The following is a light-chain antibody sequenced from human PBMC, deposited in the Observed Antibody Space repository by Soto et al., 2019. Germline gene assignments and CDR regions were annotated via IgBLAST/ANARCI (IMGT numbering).Light chain of an antibody. J-gene: IGLJ1*01. CDR3: SSYTSSSTLV. CDR1: GSDVGGYVF. Sequence: QSVLTQPASVSGSPRQSITISCTGTGSDVGGYVFVSWYQQHPGKAPKLIIFEVSDRPSGVSNRFSGSKSGNTASLTISGLQAEDEADYYCSSYTSSSTLVFGTGTKVTVL. V-gene: IGLV2-14*01. CDR2: EVS.